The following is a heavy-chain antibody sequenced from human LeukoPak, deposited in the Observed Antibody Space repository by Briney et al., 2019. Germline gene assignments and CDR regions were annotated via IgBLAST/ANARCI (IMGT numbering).Heavy chain of an antibody. Sequence: SVKVSCKASGGTFSSYAISWVRQAPGQGLEWMGGIIPIFGTANYAQKFQGRVTITTDESTSTAYMELSSLRSEDTAVYYCARGKYSSSWGHKMDVWGKGTTVTVSS. V-gene: IGHV1-69*05. CDR2: IIPIFGTA. CDR1: GGTFSSYA. J-gene: IGHJ6*04. D-gene: IGHD6-13*01. CDR3: ARGKYSSSWGHKMDV.